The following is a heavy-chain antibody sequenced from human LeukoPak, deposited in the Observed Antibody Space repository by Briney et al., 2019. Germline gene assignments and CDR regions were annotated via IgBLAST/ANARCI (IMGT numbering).Heavy chain of an antibody. D-gene: IGHD3-22*01. CDR1: GGSISSYY. CDR2: IYTSGST. V-gene: IGHV4-4*07. CDR3: AGGYFDSSGYYYFDY. J-gene: IGHJ4*02. Sequence: KPSETLSLTCTVSGGSISSYYWSWIRQPAGKGLEWIGRIYTSGSTNYNPSLKSRVTMSVDTSKSQFSLKLSSVTAADTAVYYCAGGYFDSSGYYYFDYWGQGTLVTVSS.